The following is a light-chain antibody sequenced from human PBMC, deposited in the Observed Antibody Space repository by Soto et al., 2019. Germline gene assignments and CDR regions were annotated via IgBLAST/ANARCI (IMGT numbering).Light chain of an antibody. CDR1: SSDVGDNY. Sequence: QSVLTQPASASGSPGQSITISCTGTSSDVGDNYVSWYQQHPGKAPKLMIYEVTNRPSGVSTRFSGSKSGNTASLTISGLQAEDDADYYCGSYTIDSTWVFGGGTQLTVL. CDR2: EVT. CDR3: GSYTIDSTWV. V-gene: IGLV2-14*01. J-gene: IGLJ3*02.